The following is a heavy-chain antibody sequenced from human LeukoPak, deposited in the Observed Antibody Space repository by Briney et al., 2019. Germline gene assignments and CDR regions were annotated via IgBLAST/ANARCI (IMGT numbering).Heavy chain of an antibody. CDR2: IWCDGSNK. J-gene: IGHJ3*02. CDR1: GVTFSSDR. D-gene: IGHD3-16*02. V-gene: IGHV3-33*01. Sequence: PGGSLRLSCAAYGVTFSSDRMHWVRQAPGRGLEWVVVIWCDGSNKYSPDYVKGRFTISRDNYKNTLYLPMNTVSAADKDVYYCARDRSAIVRDLDIWGQGTMVTVS. CDR3: ARDRSAIVRDLDI.